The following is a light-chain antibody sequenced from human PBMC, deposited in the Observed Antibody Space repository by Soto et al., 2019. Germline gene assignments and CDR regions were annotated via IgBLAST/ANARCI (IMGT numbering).Light chain of an antibody. CDR3: QQYGSSPLIS. CDR2: GAS. V-gene: IGKV3-20*01. J-gene: IGKJ5*01. Sequence: EIVMTQSPGTLSLSPGERATLSCRAGQSVSRNSLAWYQQKPGQAPRLLIYGASSRATGIPDRFSGSGSGTDFTLTISRLEPEDFAVYYCQQYGSSPLISFGQGARLEI. CDR1: QSVSRNS.